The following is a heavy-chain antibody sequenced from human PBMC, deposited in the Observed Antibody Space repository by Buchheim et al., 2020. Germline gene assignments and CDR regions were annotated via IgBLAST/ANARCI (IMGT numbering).Heavy chain of an antibody. V-gene: IGHV4-39*07. CDR2: IRYSGTT. Sequence: QLQLQESGPGLVKPSETLFLTCTVSGGSISNSAYFWGWIRQPPGKGPEWIATIRYSGTTYFNPSPQNRVTISVDTSKNQFSLTLRSVTAADTALYYCARENRDGYRNGVDVWGQGTT. D-gene: IGHD5-24*01. J-gene: IGHJ6*02. CDR3: ARENRDGYRNGVDV. CDR1: GGSISNSAYF.